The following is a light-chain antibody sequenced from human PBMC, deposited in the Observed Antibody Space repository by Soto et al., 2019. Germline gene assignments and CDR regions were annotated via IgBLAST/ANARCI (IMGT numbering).Light chain of an antibody. CDR1: SSDVGGYNY. V-gene: IGLV2-14*01. CDR2: EVS. J-gene: IGLJ3*02. Sequence: QSALTQPASVSGSPGQSITISCTGTSSDVGGYNYVSWYQQHPGKAPKLMIYEVSNRPSGVSNRFPGSKSGNTASLTISGLQAEDEADYYCSSYTSSSTHWVFGGGTKVTVL. CDR3: SSYTSSSTHWV.